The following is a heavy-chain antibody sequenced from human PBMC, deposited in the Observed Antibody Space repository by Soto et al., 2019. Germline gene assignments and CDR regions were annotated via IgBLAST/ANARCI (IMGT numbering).Heavy chain of an antibody. CDR2: IYPGDSGT. CDR3: ARHEVVIGARHYCYMDV. J-gene: IGHJ6*03. V-gene: IGHV5-51*01. Sequence: PGESLKISCQGSGYSFTSYWIGWVRQMPGKGLEWMGIIYPGDSGTRYSPSFQGQVTISADKSISTAYLQWSSLKASDTAMYYCARHEVVIGARHYCYMDVWGKGTTVTVSS. CDR1: GYSFTSYW. D-gene: IGHD2-2*01.